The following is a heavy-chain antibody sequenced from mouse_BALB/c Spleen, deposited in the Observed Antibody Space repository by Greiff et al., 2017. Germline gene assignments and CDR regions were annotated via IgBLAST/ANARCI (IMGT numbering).Heavy chain of an antibody. D-gene: IGHD3-2*01. CDR2: ISSGGSYT. CDR1: GFTFSSYA. Sequence: EVMLVESGGGLVKPGGSLKLSCAASGFTFSSYAMSWVRQTPEKRLEWVATISSGGSYTYYPDSVKGRFTISRDNANNTLYLQLSSLRSEDTAMYYCARRHRRQGAMDYWGQGTSGTVSS. V-gene: IGHV5-9-1*01. CDR3: ARRHRRQGAMDY. J-gene: IGHJ4*01.